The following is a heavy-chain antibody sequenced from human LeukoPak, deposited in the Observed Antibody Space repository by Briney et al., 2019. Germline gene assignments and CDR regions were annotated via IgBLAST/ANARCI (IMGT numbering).Heavy chain of an antibody. CDR3: ARVYGSYYAFDI. CDR1: GFTVNSNY. V-gene: IGHV3-66*02. CDR2: IYSASST. Sequence: GGSLRLSCAASGFTVNSNYMSWVRQAPGKGLEWVSIIYSASSTYYADPVKGRFTISRDNSKNTLYLQMNSLRAEDTAVYYCARVYGSYYAFDIWGQGPLVTVSS. J-gene: IGHJ3*02. D-gene: IGHD4-17*01.